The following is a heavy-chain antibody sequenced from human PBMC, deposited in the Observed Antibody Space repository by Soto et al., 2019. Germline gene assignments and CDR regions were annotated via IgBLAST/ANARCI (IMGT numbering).Heavy chain of an antibody. CDR3: AKEPFLEWLLAPFHKLYYFDY. Sequence: GGSLRLSCAASGFTFSSYAMGWVRQAPGKGREWVSAISGSGGSTSYADSVKGRFTIPRDNSKNTLYLQMNSLRAEDTAVYYCAKEPFLEWLLAPFHKLYYFDYWGQGTLVTVSS. CDR1: GFTFSSYA. D-gene: IGHD3-3*01. CDR2: ISGSGGST. J-gene: IGHJ4*02. V-gene: IGHV3-23*01.